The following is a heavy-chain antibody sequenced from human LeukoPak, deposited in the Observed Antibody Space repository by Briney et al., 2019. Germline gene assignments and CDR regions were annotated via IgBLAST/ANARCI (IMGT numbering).Heavy chain of an antibody. CDR2: FNPNSGGT. D-gene: IGHD3-3*01. CDR3: ARGSHGVVIPY. J-gene: IGHJ4*02. V-gene: IGHV1-2*02. Sequence: APVRPSSTASGSTFTAYYMNTGREAPRHGLECWGWFNPNSGGTNYAKKFPGRVTMTRDTSISTAYMELSRLRSDDSAVYYCARGSHGVVIPYWGQGTLVTVSS. CDR1: GSTFTAYY.